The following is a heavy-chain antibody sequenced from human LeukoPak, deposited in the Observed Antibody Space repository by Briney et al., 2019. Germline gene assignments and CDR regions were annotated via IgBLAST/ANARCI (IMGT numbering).Heavy chain of an antibody. CDR1: GYTFTSYD. V-gene: IGHV1-8*01. CDR2: MNPNSGNT. D-gene: IGHD5-18*01. J-gene: IGHJ6*03. CDR3: ARGPDTAKGYYYYYYMDV. Sequence: ASVKVSCKASGYTFTSYDINWVRQATGQGLEWMGWMNPNSGNTGYAQKFQGRVTMTRNTSISTAYMELSSLRSEDTAVYYCARGPDTAKGYYYYYYMDVWGKGTMVTVSS.